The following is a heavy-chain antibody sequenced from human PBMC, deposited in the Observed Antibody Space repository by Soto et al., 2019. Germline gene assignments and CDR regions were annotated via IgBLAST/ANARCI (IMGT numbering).Heavy chain of an antibody. CDR3: TTDAAGGDSLDY. CDR2: IKSKTDDGTT. J-gene: IGHJ4*02. D-gene: IGHD2-21*02. V-gene: IGHV3-15*07. CDR1: GFTFNKAW. Sequence: EVQLVESGGGLVKPGGSLTISCAASGFTFNKAWMNWVRQAPGKGLEWVGRIKSKTDDGTTDYAAPVKGRFTISRDDSKNTLYLQMNSLNSEDTAVYFCTTDAAGGDSLDYWGQGTLVTVSS.